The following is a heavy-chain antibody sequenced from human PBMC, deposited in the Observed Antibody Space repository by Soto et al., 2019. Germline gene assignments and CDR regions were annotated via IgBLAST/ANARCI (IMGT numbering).Heavy chain of an antibody. D-gene: IGHD3-22*01. J-gene: IGHJ4*02. CDR2: ILYDGSNR. V-gene: IGHV3-30*02. Sequence: GGSLRLSCAASGFNFSNHGMHWVRQAQGKGLEWVALILYDGSNRFYEDSVRGRFTISRDISENTVVLQMNSLSAEDTAIYYCLREGSYDTSGKCIQAFCYWGQGTLVTVSS. CDR3: LREGSYDTSGKCIQAFCY. CDR1: GFNFSNHG.